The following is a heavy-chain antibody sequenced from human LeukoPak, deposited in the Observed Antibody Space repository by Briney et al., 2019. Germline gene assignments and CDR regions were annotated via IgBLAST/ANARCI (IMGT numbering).Heavy chain of an antibody. D-gene: IGHD5-12*01. CDR1: GGSISSGGYY. V-gene: IGHV4-31*03. CDR3: ARSHQGVAKLGFGFVHFDY. CDR2: IYYSGST. J-gene: IGHJ4*02. Sequence: SSETLSLTCTVSGGSISSGGYYWSWIRQHPGKGLEWIGYIYYSGSTYYNPSLKSRVTISVDTSKNQFSLKLSSVTAADTAVYYCARSHQGVAKLGFGFVHFDYWGQGTLVTVSS.